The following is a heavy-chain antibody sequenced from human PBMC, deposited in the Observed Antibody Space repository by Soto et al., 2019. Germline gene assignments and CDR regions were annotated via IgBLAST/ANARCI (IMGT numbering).Heavy chain of an antibody. D-gene: IGHD4-17*01. Sequence: PGGSLRLSCAASGFTFNTYAMTWVRQPPGKGLEWVSSISLTGGSVYDADSVKGRFTISRDKSKNILYRQMTSLRVEDTAKYFCAKVIRRDAYGAFDVWGQGTMVTVSS. CDR3: AKVIRRDAYGAFDV. J-gene: IGHJ3*01. CDR1: GFTFNTYA. CDR2: ISLTGGSV. V-gene: IGHV3-23*01.